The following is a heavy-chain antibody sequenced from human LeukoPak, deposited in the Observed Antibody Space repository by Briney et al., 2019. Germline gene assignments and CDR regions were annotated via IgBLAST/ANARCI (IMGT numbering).Heavy chain of an antibody. D-gene: IGHD5-18*01. CDR2: INPNSGGT. Sequence: ASVKVSCKASGYTFTSYDINWVRQATGQGLEWMGWINPNSGGTNYAQKFQGRVTMTRDTSISTAYMELSRLRSDDTAVYYCARENGYSFQIDYWGQGTLVTVSS. CDR3: ARENGYSFQIDY. J-gene: IGHJ4*02. CDR1: GYTFTSYD. V-gene: IGHV1-2*02.